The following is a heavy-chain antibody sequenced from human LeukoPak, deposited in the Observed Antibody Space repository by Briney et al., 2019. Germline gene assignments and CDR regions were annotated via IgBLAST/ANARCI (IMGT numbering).Heavy chain of an antibody. Sequence: SETLSLTCTVSGGSISSGSYYWGWIRQPPGRGLEWIGYIYYSGSTNFNPSLKSRVTILVDTSKNQFSLKLSSVTAADTAVYYCARYSSSYTFFDYWGQGTLVTVSS. CDR2: IYYSGST. J-gene: IGHJ4*02. D-gene: IGHD6-6*01. CDR3: ARYSSSYTFFDY. CDR1: GGSISSGSYY. V-gene: IGHV4-61*01.